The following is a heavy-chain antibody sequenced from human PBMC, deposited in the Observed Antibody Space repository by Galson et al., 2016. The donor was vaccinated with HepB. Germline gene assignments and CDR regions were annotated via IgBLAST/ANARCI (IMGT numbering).Heavy chain of an antibody. Sequence: PALVTPTQTLTLTCTFSGFSLNTTGMCVTWIRQPPGKALEWLARIDWDDDKYYSSSLKTRLTISKDTSKNQVVLALTNMDPVDTATYYCARSSGPYGSGRFSFDPWGQGTLVTVSS. D-gene: IGHD3-10*01. CDR1: GFSLNTTGMC. CDR2: IDWDDDK. V-gene: IGHV2-70*11. J-gene: IGHJ5*02. CDR3: ARSSGPYGSGRFSFDP.